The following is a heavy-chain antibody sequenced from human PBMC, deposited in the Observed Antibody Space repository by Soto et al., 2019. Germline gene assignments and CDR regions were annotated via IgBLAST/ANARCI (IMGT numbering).Heavy chain of an antibody. CDR2: IVVGSGNT. D-gene: IGHD4-17*01. J-gene: IGHJ3*01. CDR3: AAFATTGDAFDV. CDR1: GFTFTRSA. V-gene: IGHV1-58*01. Sequence: QMQLVQSGPEVKKPGTSVKVSCKASGFTFTRSAVQWVRQARGQRPEWIGWIVVGSGNTNYAQKFQERVTITRDMSTSTAYMELSSMRSEDTAVYYCAAFATTGDAFDVWRQGTMVTVSS.